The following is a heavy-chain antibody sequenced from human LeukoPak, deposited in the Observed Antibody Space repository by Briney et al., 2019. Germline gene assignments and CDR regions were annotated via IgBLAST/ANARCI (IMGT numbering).Heavy chain of an antibody. CDR2: INPNSGGT. Sequence: ASVKVSFKASGYTFTVYYMHWVRQAPGQGLEWMGWINPNSGGTNYAQKFQGWVTMTRDTSISTAYMELSRLRSDDTAVYYCARAVREKQYNWFDPWGQGTLVTVSS. CDR3: ARAVREKQYNWFDP. CDR1: GYTFTVYY. V-gene: IGHV1-2*04. J-gene: IGHJ5*02. D-gene: IGHD3-10*01.